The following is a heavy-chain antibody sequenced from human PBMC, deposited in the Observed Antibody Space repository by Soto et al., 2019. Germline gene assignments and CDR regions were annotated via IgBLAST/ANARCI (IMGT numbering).Heavy chain of an antibody. J-gene: IGHJ4*02. CDR2: IHGSGGST. D-gene: IGHD3-22*01. CDR3: ASSNYYDSSGYPLVDY. CDR1: GFSFRKYA. Sequence: EEQLLESGGGLVQPGGSLRLSCAASGFSFRKYAMSWVRQAPGKGLEWVSSIHGSGGSTYYADSVKGRFTISRDNAKNSLYLQMNSLRDEDTAVYYCASSNYYDSSGYPLVDYWGQGTLVTVSS. V-gene: IGHV3-23*01.